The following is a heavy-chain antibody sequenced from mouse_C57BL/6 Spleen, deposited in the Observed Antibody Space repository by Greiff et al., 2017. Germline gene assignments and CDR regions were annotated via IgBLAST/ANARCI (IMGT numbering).Heavy chain of an antibody. D-gene: IGHD1-1*01. V-gene: IGHV2-6-1*01. CDR3: ARHNGSSYGAMDY. Sequence: VKLMESGPGLVAPSQSLSITCTVSGFSLTSYGVHWVRQPPGKGLEWLVVIWSDGSTTYNSALKSRLSISKDNSKSQVFLKMNSLQTDDTAMYYCARHNGSSYGAMDYWGQGTSVTVSS. CDR1: GFSLTSYG. J-gene: IGHJ4*01. CDR2: IWSDGST.